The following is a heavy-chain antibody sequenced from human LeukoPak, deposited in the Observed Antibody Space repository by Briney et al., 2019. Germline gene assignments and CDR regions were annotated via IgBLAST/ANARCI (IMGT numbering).Heavy chain of an antibody. J-gene: IGHJ4*02. Sequence: GGSLRLPCAASGFTFSSYAMSWVRQAPGKGLEWVSAISGSGGSTYYADSVKGRFTISRDNSKNTLYLQMNSLRAEDTAVYYCAKSGAMIVVVIAYYFDYWGQGTLVTVSS. CDR2: ISGSGGST. D-gene: IGHD3-22*01. V-gene: IGHV3-23*01. CDR1: GFTFSSYA. CDR3: AKSGAMIVVVIAYYFDY.